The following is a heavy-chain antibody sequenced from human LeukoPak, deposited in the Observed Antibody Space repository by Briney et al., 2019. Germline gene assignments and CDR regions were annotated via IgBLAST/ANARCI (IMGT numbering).Heavy chain of an antibody. CDR3: ARTAVVPAASSPYYYYYYMDV. J-gene: IGHJ6*03. CDR2: IIPIFGTA. Sequence: ASVKVSCKASGGTFSSYAISWVRQAPGQGLEWIGGIIPIFGTANYAQKFQGRVTITADESTSTAYMELSSLRSEDTAVYYCARTAVVPAASSPYYYYYYMDVWGKGTMVTISS. D-gene: IGHD2-2*01. CDR1: GGTFSSYA. V-gene: IGHV1-69*13.